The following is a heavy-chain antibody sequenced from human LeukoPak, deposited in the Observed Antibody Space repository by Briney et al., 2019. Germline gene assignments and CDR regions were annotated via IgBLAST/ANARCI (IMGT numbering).Heavy chain of an antibody. CDR2: IWYDGNTK. Sequence: AGRSRRLSCAASGFSFSTYGMHWVRKAPGKGLEWVAVIWYDGNTKYYADSVKGRFTISRDKSKNTLYLQMNSLKPEDTAVYYCARGEAFHYDSSGYPDYWGQGTLVTVSS. CDR1: GFSFSTYG. D-gene: IGHD3-22*01. CDR3: ARGEAFHYDSSGYPDY. J-gene: IGHJ4*02. V-gene: IGHV3-33*01.